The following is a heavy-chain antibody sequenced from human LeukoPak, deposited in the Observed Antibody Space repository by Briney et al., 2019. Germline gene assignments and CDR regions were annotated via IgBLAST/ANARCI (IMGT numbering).Heavy chain of an antibody. CDR1: GGSISSYY. V-gene: IGHV4-59*01. J-gene: IGHJ4*02. Sequence: SSETLSLTCIVSGGSISSYYWSWIRQPPGMGLEWIGYIYYSGSTNYNPSLKSRVTISVDTSKNQFSLKLSSVTAADTAVYYCARGSGNVVVTASGLDYWGQGTLVTVSS. CDR2: IYYSGST. CDR3: ARGSGNVVVTASGLDY. D-gene: IGHD2-21*02.